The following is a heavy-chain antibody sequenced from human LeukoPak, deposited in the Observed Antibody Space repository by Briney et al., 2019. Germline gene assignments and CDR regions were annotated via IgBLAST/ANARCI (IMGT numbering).Heavy chain of an antibody. V-gene: IGHV4-39*02. Sequence: SETLSLTCTVSGGSITNPTYHWGWVRQPPGKGLEWIGSIYYNGNSYYNLDLKSRLTLSIDTSNNQFSLKLESVTAADTAVYYCTSEYSSSPAYWGQETLVTVSS. J-gene: IGHJ4*02. CDR2: IYYNGNS. CDR3: TSEYSSSPAY. CDR1: GGSITNPTYH. D-gene: IGHD6-6*01.